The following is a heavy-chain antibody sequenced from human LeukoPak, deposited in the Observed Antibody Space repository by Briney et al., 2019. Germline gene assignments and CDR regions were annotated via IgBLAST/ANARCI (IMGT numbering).Heavy chain of an antibody. CDR3: ARGVAAAGTGAYFDY. CDR1: GFTFDDYG. Sequence: GGSLRLSCAASGFTFDDYGMSWVRQAPGKGLEWVSGINWNGGSTGYADSVKGRFTISRDNAKNSLYLQMNSLRAEDTALYYCARGVAAAGTGAYFDYWGQGTLVTVSS. J-gene: IGHJ4*02. CDR2: INWNGGST. D-gene: IGHD6-13*01. V-gene: IGHV3-20*04.